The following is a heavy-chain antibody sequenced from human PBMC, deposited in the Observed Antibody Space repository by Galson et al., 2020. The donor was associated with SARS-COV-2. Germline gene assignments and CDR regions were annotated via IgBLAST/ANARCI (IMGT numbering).Heavy chain of an antibody. Sequence: GSLRLSCAASGFTFNTYAMSWVRQAPGKGLEWISGINGGGRSTNYADSVKGRFTISRDNPKKTLYLQLNSLSAEDTAVYHCAKHPHFDISGYYFHFDYWGQGTLVTVSS. CDR1: GFTFNTYA. CDR2: INGGGRST. V-gene: IGHV3-23*01. D-gene: IGHD3-22*01. J-gene: IGHJ4*02. CDR3: AKHPHFDISGYYFHFDY.